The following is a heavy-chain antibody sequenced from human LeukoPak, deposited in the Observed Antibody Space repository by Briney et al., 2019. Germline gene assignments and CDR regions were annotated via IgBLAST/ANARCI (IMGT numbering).Heavy chain of an antibody. Sequence: GGSLRLSCEASGFTFSSYWMSWVRQAPGKGLEWVANIKQDGSEKYYVDSVKGRFTISRDNAKNSLYLQMNSLRAEDTAVYYCASLATVTDAFDIWGQGTMVTVSS. D-gene: IGHD4-17*01. CDR1: GFTFSSYW. CDR3: ASLATVTDAFDI. V-gene: IGHV3-7*01. J-gene: IGHJ3*02. CDR2: IKQDGSEK.